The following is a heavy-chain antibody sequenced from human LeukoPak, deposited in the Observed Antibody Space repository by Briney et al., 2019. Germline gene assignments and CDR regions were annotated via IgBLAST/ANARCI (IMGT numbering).Heavy chain of an antibody. CDR2: IDYNGST. CDR3: ARQAYGDGDPIDY. CDR1: GGPISSYH. Sequence: PSETLSLTCTVSGGPISSYHWSWIRQPPGKGLEWIGYIDYNGSTNYNPSLKSRVTISVDTSKNQFSLKLSSVTAADTAVYYCARQAYGDGDPIDYWGQGTLVTVSS. D-gene: IGHD4-17*01. V-gene: IGHV4-59*08. J-gene: IGHJ4*02.